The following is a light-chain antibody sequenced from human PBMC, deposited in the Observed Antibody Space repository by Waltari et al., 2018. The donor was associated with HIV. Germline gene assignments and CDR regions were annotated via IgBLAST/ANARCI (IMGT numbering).Light chain of an antibody. Sequence: EIVLTQSPATLSLSPGERATLSCRASQSVSSYLAWYRQKPGQAPRLLIYEASNRATGIPARFSGSGSGSDFTLTISSLDPEDFAVYYCQQRSNWPRTFGQGTKVEIK. V-gene: IGKV3-11*01. CDR3: QQRSNWPRT. CDR1: QSVSSY. CDR2: EAS. J-gene: IGKJ1*01.